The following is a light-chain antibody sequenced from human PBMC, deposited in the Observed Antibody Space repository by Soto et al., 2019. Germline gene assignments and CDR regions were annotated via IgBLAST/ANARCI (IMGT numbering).Light chain of an antibody. Sequence: QSALTQPASVSGSPGQSITISCTGTSSDIGAYNYVSWYQQHPGKAPKVIIFEVSNRPSGVSNRFSGSKSGNTASLTISGLQPEDEADYHSSSYTGGNTYWIFGGGTKVTVL. V-gene: IGLV2-14*01. CDR1: SSDIGAYNY. J-gene: IGLJ3*02. CDR3: SSYTGGNTYWI. CDR2: EVS.